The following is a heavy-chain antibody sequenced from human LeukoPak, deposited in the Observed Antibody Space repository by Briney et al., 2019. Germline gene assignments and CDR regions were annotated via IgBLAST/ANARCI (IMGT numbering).Heavy chain of an antibody. Sequence: SVKVSCKASGGTFISYAISWVRQAPGQGLEWMGRIIPILGIANYAQKFQGRVTITADKSTSTAYMELSSLRSEDTAVYYCARDPGWMGDPDVVVPAAMRGKENYFDYWGQGTLVTVSS. CDR3: ARDPGWMGDPDVVVPAAMRGKENYFDY. CDR1: GGTFISYA. D-gene: IGHD2-2*01. V-gene: IGHV1-69*04. CDR2: IIPILGIA. J-gene: IGHJ4*02.